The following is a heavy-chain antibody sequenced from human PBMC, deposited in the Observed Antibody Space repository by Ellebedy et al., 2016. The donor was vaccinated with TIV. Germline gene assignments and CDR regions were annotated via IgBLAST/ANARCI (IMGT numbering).Heavy chain of an antibody. D-gene: IGHD3-9*01. CDR3: ARVSLTGGRLFDY. J-gene: IGHJ4*02. Sequence: GGSLRLXXAASGFSFSDYYMTWIRQAPGKGLECVAYISNRRTYTDYADSVKGRFTISRDNAKNSLYLQMNSLRAEDTAVYYCARVSLTGGRLFDYWGQGTLVTVSS. V-gene: IGHV3-11*05. CDR1: GFSFSDYY. CDR2: ISNRRTYT.